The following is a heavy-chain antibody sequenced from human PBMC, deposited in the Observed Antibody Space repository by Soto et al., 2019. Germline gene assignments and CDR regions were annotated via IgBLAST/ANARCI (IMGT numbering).Heavy chain of an antibody. Sequence: QVQLVQSGAEVKKPGASVKVSCKASGYTFTSYYMHWVRQAPGQGLEWMGIINPSGSTSYAQKFQGRVTMTRDTSTSTVYMELSSLRSGDTAVYYCARVYCSGGSCYSIDYWGQGTLVTLSS. CDR1: GYTFTSYY. CDR2: INPSGST. D-gene: IGHD2-15*01. J-gene: IGHJ4*02. V-gene: IGHV1-46*03. CDR3: ARVYCSGGSCYSIDY.